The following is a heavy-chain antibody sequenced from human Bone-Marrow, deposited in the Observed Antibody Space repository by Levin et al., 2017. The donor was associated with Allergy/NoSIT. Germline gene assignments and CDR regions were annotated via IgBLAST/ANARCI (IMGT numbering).Heavy chain of an antibody. Sequence: GESLKISCAASGFSFSSYAMSWVRQAPGKGLEWVSVISGSGGPTYYADSVRGRFTISRDNSRNTLYLQMNSLRAEDTAVYYCAKGEQWLVQADWGQGTLVTVSS. CDR2: ISGSGGPT. CDR1: GFSFSSYA. D-gene: IGHD6-19*01. J-gene: IGHJ4*02. CDR3: AKGEQWLVQAD. V-gene: IGHV3-23*01.